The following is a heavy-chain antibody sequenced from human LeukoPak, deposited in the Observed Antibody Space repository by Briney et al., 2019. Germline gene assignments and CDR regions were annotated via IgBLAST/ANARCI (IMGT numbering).Heavy chain of an antibody. Sequence: GGSLRLSCAASGFTFSSYSMNWVRQAPGKGLEWVSSISSSSSYIYYADSVKGRFTISRDNAKNSLYLQMNSLRVEDAAVYYCAKAPVTSCRGAFCYPFDSWGQGTLVTVSS. D-gene: IGHD2-15*01. V-gene: IGHV3-21*04. J-gene: IGHJ4*02. CDR3: AKAPVTSCRGAFCYPFDS. CDR2: ISSSSSYI. CDR1: GFTFSSYS.